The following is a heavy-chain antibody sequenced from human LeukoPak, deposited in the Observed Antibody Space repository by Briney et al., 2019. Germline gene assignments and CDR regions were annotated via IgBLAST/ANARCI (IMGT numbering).Heavy chain of an antibody. CDR1: GFTFRNYV. V-gene: IGHV3-33*08. CDR3: ARHDNSQAGTSFLSIDY. CDR2: IWYDGSNK. D-gene: IGHD3-22*01. J-gene: IGHJ4*02. Sequence: GGSLGLSCAASGFTFRNYVIHWVRQAPGKGLEWVAVIWYDGSNKYYADSVKGRFTISRDNSKNTLYLQMNSLRAEDTAVYYCARHDNSQAGTSFLSIDYWGQGTLVTVSS.